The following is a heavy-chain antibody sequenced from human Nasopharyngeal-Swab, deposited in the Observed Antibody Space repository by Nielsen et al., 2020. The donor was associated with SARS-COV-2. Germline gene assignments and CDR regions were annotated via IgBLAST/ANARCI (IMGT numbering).Heavy chain of an antibody. J-gene: IGHJ4*02. CDR3: ARDEGYFDY. V-gene: IGHV3-30-3*01. CDR1: GFTFSSYA. Sequence: GESLKISCAASGFTFSSYAMHWVRQAPGKGLEWVAVISYDGSNKYYADSVKGRFTISRDNSKHTLYLQMNSLRAEDTAVYYCARDEGYFDYWGQGTLVTVSS. CDR2: ISYDGSNK.